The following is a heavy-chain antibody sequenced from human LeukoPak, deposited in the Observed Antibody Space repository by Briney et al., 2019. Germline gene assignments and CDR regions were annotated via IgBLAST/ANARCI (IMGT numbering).Heavy chain of an antibody. CDR1: GYTFTNYH. CDR3: ARDADYYGSGSPNWFDP. D-gene: IGHD3-10*01. J-gene: IGHJ5*02. CDR2: INPSGGST. V-gene: IGHV1-46*01. Sequence: GASVQISCKASGYTFTNYHMHWVRQAPRQGLEWLGIINPSGGSTTYAQKFQGRVTMTWDTSTTTVYMELSSLSSEDTAVYYCARDADYYGSGSPNWFDPWGQGTLVTVSS.